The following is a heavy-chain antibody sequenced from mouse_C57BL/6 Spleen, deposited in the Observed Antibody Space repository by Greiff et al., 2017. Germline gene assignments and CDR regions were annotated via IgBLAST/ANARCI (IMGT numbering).Heavy chain of an antibody. D-gene: IGHD2-1*01. Sequence: QVQLQQPGAELVMPGASVKLSCKASGYTFTSYWMHWVKQRPGQGLEWIGEIDPSDSYTNYNQKFKGKSTLTVDKSSSTAYMQLSSLTSEDSAVYYCARYGKENYFDYWGQGTTLTVAS. J-gene: IGHJ2*01. V-gene: IGHV1-69*01. CDR1: GYTFTSYW. CDR3: ARYGKENYFDY. CDR2: IDPSDSYT.